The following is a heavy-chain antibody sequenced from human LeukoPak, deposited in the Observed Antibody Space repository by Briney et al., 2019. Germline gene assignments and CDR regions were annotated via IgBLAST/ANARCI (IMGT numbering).Heavy chain of an antibody. Sequence: GGSLRLSCAASGFTFSSYSMSWVRQAPGKGLEWVSAISGSGGSTYYADSVKGRFTISRDNSKNTLYLQMNSLSAEDTAVYYCANAIALLQPTLAPLTVYFHLWRRGTLVTVSS. CDR2: ISGSGGST. CDR3: ANAIALLQPTLAPLTVYFHL. J-gene: IGHJ2*01. D-gene: IGHD6-13*01. V-gene: IGHV3-23*01. CDR1: GFTFSSYS.